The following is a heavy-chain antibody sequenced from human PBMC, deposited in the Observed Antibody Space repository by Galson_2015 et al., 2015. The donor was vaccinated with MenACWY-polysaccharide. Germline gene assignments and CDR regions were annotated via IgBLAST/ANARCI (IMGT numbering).Heavy chain of an antibody. D-gene: IGHD3-3*01. CDR2: INPSGAGT. CDR3: ARDLRFSPY. CDR1: GYTFTSYY. V-gene: IGHV1-46*01. Sequence: SVKVSCKASGYTFTSYYMHWVRQAPGQGLEWMGIINPSGAGTSYAQKFQGRVTMTRNTSISTAYMELSSLRSDDTAVYYCARDLRFSPYWGQGTLVTVSS. J-gene: IGHJ4*02.